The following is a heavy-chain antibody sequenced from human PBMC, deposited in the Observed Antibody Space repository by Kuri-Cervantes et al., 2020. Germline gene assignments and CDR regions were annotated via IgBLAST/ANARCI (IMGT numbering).Heavy chain of an antibody. J-gene: IGHJ4*02. CDR2: IRYDGSNE. CDR3: AKDDGANSVVVY. D-gene: IGHD4-23*01. Sequence: GESLKISCAASGFTFSSYGMHWVRQAPGKGLEWVAFIRYDGSNEYYADSLKGRFTISGDNSKNTLYLQMNSLRTEDTAVYYCAKDDGANSVVVYWGQGTLVTVSS. CDR1: GFTFSSYG. V-gene: IGHV3-30*02.